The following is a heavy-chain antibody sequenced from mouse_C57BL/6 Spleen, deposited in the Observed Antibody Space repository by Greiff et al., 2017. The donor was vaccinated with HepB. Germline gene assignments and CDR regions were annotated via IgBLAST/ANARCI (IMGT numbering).Heavy chain of an antibody. J-gene: IGHJ1*03. V-gene: IGHV1-76*01. CDR2: IYPGSGNT. CDR3: ARGIYGNYWYFDV. Sequence: VQVVESGAELVRPGASVKLSCKASGYTFTDYYINWVKQRPGQGLEWIARIYPGSGNTYYNEKFKGKATLTAEKSSSTAYMQLSSLTSEDSAVYFCARGIYGNYWYFDVWGTGTTVTVSS. D-gene: IGHD2-1*01. CDR1: GYTFTDYY.